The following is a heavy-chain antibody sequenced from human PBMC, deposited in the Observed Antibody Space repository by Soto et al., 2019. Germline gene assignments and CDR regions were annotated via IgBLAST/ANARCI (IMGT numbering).Heavy chain of an antibody. V-gene: IGHV3-30*18. CDR1: GFAFSSYG. CDR2: VSYDGSNE. J-gene: IGHJ6*01. D-gene: IGHD6-19*01. CDR3: AKDKXIAVAGRGNYYYYNMDV. Sequence: PGGSLRLSCAGSGFAFSSYGMYWVRQAPGKGLEWVAVVSYDGSNEFYADSVKGRFTISRDNSKNTLYLQMHSLRAEDTAVYYCAKDKXIAVAGRGNYYYYNMDVWGQGTTVTVSS.